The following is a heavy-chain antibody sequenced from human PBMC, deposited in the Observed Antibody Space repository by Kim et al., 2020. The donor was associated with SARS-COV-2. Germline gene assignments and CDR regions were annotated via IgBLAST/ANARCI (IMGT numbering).Heavy chain of an antibody. V-gene: IGHV3-7*03. Sequence: GGSLRLSCAAPGFIFGVHWMTWVRQAPGKGLEWVATINPDGRQTYSVSSVRGRFSLYRDNAKQSLFLHMDSLRPEDTAVYYCVRDGSHFTNFDYWGQGT. CDR3: VRDGSHFTNFDY. J-gene: IGHJ4*02. CDR2: INPDGRQT. CDR1: GFIFGVHW. D-gene: IGHD2-8*01.